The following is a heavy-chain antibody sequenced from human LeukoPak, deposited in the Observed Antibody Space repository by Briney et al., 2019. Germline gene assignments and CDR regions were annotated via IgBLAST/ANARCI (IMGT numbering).Heavy chain of an antibody. Sequence: ASVKVSCKASGYTFTSYGISWVRQAPGQGLEWMGWISAYNGNTNYAQKLQGRVTMTTDTSTSTAYMELRSLRSDDTAVYYCARDKMEYYYGSGSSDAFDIWGQGTMVTVSS. D-gene: IGHD3-10*01. V-gene: IGHV1-18*01. CDR2: ISAYNGNT. CDR3: ARDKMEYYYGSGSSDAFDI. CDR1: GYTFTSYG. J-gene: IGHJ3*02.